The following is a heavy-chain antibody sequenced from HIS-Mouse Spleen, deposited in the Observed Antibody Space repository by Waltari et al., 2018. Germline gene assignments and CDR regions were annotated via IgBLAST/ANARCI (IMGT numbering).Heavy chain of an antibody. J-gene: IGHJ2*01. CDR1: GGPISTSTYY. CDR3: AREIPYSSSWYDWYFDL. V-gene: IGHV4-39*07. D-gene: IGHD6-13*01. Sequence: QLQLQESGPGLAKPSETLSLPCTVAGGPISTSTYYLGRIRQPPGKGLEWIGSIYYSGSTYYNPSLKSRVTISVDTSKNQFSLKLSSVTAADTAVYYCAREIPYSSSWYDWYFDLWGRGTLVTVSS. CDR2: IYYSGST.